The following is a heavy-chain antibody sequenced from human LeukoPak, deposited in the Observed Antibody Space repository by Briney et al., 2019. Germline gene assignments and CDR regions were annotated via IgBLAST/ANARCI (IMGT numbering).Heavy chain of an antibody. CDR2: INRSGST. CDR1: GGSFSGYY. D-gene: IGHD5-18*01. J-gene: IGHJ4*02. Sequence: PSETLSLTCAVYGGSFSGYYWIWIRQPPGKGLEWIGEINRSGSTTYNPSLKSRVTISLDTSKNQFSLKLSSVTAADTAVYYCASSSVRADMVTGIDYWGQGTLVTVSS. CDR3: ASSSVRADMVTGIDY. V-gene: IGHV4-34*01.